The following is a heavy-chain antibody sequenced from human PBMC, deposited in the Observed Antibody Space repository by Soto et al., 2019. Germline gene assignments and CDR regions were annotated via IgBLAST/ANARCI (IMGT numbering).Heavy chain of an antibody. D-gene: IGHD5-18*01. V-gene: IGHV4-4*09. CDR3: ALDRVYSFGPRINYYFDY. CDR2: IYSSGIA. CDR1: GGPISSYY. J-gene: IGHJ4*02. Sequence: QVHLQESGPGLVKPSETLSLTCTVSGGPISSYYWTWIRQPPGKGLEWIGNIYSSGIANYNPSLGCRVTISVDTSKRQASLTLTSVAASDTAVYYCALDRVYSFGPRINYYFDYWGQGTLVTVSS.